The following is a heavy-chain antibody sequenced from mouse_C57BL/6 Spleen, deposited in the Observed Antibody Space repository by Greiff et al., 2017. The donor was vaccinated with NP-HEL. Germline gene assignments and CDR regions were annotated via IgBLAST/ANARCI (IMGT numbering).Heavy chain of an antibody. D-gene: IGHD2-3*01. CDR2: IYPGSGST. Sequence: LQQSGASVKMSCKASGYTFTSYWITWVKQRPGQGLEWIGDIYPGSGSTNYNEKFKSKATLTVDTSSSTAYMQLSSLTSEDSAVYYCARGWLLTYYYAMDYWGQGTSVTVSS. CDR3: ARGWLLTYYYAMDY. J-gene: IGHJ4*01. V-gene: IGHV1-55*01. CDR1: GYTFTSYW.